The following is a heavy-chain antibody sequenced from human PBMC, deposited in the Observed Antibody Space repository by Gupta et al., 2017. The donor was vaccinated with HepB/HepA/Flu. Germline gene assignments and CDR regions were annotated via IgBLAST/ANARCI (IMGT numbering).Heavy chain of an antibody. D-gene: IGHD7-27*01. CDR3: ASVGLSGGYLDS. J-gene: IGHJ4*02. V-gene: IGHV4-4*02. CDR1: SNW. CDR2: IYHIGST. Sequence: SNWWSWFRQSPGKGLEWIGEIYHIGSTNYNPSLNSRVTISVDKSKNQYSVKLSAVTAADTAVYYCASVGLSGGYLDSWGQGTLVTVSS.